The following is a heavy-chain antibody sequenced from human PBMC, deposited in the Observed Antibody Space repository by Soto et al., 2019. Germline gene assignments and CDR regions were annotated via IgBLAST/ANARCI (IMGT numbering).Heavy chain of an antibody. Sequence: EVQLVESGGGLVQPGGSLRLTCTASGFTFSSSWMAWVRQAPGKGLEWVGNIKHDGSEVYYLDSVRGRFTISRDSAWKSLYLQVNSLRAEDTAVYYWAGIQNNWCDPWGQGSLVAVSS. CDR2: IKHDGSEV. V-gene: IGHV3-7*01. J-gene: IGHJ5*02. CDR1: GFTFSSSW. CDR3: AGIQNNWCDP.